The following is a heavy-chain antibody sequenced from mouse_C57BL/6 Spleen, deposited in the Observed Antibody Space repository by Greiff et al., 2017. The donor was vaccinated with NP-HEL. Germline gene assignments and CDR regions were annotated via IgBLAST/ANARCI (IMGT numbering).Heavy chain of an antibody. CDR2: ISDGGSYT. J-gene: IGHJ2*01. Sequence: EVHLVESGGGLVKPGGSLKLSCAASGFTFSSYAMSWVRQTPEKRLEWVATISDGGSYTYYPDNVKGRFTISRDNAKNNLYLQMSHLKSEDTAMYYCARGGGSQPDFDYWGQGTTLTVSS. V-gene: IGHV5-4*01. CDR1: GFTFSSYA. CDR3: ARGGGSQPDFDY.